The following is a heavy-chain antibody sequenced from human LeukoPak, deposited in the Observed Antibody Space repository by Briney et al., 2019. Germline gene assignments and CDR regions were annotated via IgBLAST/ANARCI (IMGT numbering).Heavy chain of an antibody. CDR2: ISYDGSNK. CDR1: GFAFSNYD. V-gene: IGHV3-30*18. CDR3: ANGDDYGDYSAWDYYGMDV. J-gene: IGHJ6*02. D-gene: IGHD4-17*01. Sequence: GRSLRLSCAASGFAFSNYDIHWVRQAPGKGLEWAAVISYDGSNKYYADSVKGRFTISRDNSKNTLYLQMNSLRAEDTAVYYCANGDDYGDYSAWDYYGMDVWGQGTTVTVSS.